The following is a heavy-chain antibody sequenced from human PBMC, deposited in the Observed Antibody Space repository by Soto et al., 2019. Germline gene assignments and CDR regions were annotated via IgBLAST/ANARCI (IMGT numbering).Heavy chain of an antibody. Sequence: QVQLQESGPGLVKPSQTLSLTCTVSGGSIRSGGYYWSWIRQHSGKGLEWIGYIYYSGSTYYNPSLKSRVTISVDTSKNQFSLKLSSVTAADTAVYYCARDKGYYDSGSYGMDVWGQGTTVTVSS. CDR1: GGSIRSGGYY. D-gene: IGHD3-10*01. CDR2: IYYSGST. V-gene: IGHV4-31*03. CDR3: ARDKGYYDSGSYGMDV. J-gene: IGHJ6*02.